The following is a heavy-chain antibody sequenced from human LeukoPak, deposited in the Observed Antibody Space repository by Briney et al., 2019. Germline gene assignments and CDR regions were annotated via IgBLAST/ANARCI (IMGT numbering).Heavy chain of an antibody. Sequence: GGSLRLSCAASGFTFSTYWMSWVRQAPGKGLGWVANIKQDGSDKYYVDSVKGRFTISRDNAKNSLFLQMNSLRAEDTAVYYCARVRCSSNSCFPDYWGQGTLVTVSS. J-gene: IGHJ4*02. V-gene: IGHV3-7*01. CDR3: ARVRCSSNSCFPDY. CDR2: IKQDGSDK. D-gene: IGHD2-2*01. CDR1: GFTFSTYW.